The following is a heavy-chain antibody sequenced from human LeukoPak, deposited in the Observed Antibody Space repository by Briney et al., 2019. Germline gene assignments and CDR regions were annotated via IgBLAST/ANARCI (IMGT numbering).Heavy chain of an antibody. CDR2: IYPGDSDT. D-gene: IGHD3-10*01. CDR3: ARLAGTMVRGAIRHYFDY. Sequence: GESLKISCKGSGYSFTSYWIGWVRQMPGKGLEWMGIIYPGDSDTRYSPSFQGQVTISADKSISTAYLQWSSLKASDTAMYYCARLAGTMVRGAIRHYFDYWGQGTLVTVSS. CDR1: GYSFTSYW. J-gene: IGHJ4*02. V-gene: IGHV5-51*01.